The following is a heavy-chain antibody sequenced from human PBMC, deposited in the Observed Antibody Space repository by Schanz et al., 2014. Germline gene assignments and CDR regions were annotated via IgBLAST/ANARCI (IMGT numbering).Heavy chain of an antibody. V-gene: IGHV3-30*04. J-gene: IGHJ5*02. CDR3: ARGRVLES. CDR2: VPFDGSQK. Sequence: VQLVASGGGLVQPGGSLRLSCAASGFTFSSYALHWVRQAPGKGLEWVAFVPFDGSQKFYADSVKGRFTISRDNAKNSLFLQMNSLRPEDTAVYYCARGRVLESWGQGTLVTVSS. D-gene: IGHD1-1*01. CDR1: GFTFSSYA.